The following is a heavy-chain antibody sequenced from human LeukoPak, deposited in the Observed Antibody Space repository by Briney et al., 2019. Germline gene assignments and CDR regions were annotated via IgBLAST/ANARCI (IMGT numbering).Heavy chain of an antibody. CDR3: TRYSSWFGELFSFWYFDL. V-gene: IGHV3-49*03. J-gene: IGHJ2*01. CDR1: GFTFGDYA. Sequence: GGSLRLSCTASGFTFGDYAMSWFRQAPGKGLEWVGFIRSKAYGGTTEYAASVKGRFTISRDDSKSIAYLQMNSLKTEDTAVYYCTRYSSWFGELFSFWYFDLWGRGTLVTVSS. D-gene: IGHD3-10*01. CDR2: IRSKAYGGTT.